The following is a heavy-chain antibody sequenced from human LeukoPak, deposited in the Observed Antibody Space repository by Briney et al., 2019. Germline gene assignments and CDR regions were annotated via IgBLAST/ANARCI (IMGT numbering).Heavy chain of an antibody. Sequence: GGSLRLSCAASGFTFSSYGMHWVRQAPGKGLVWVSRINSDGSSTNYADSVKGRFTISRDNAKNTLYLQMNSLRAEDTAVYYCARDRSGYSYGNWYFDLWGRGTLVTVSS. J-gene: IGHJ2*01. V-gene: IGHV3-74*01. D-gene: IGHD5-18*01. CDR3: ARDRSGYSYGNWYFDL. CDR2: INSDGSST. CDR1: GFTFSSYG.